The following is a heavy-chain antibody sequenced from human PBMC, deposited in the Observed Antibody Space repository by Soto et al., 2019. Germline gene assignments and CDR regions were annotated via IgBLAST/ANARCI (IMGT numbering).Heavy chain of an antibody. CDR2: IYYSGST. D-gene: IGHD1-26*01. J-gene: IGHJ4*02. CDR1: GGSISSGGYY. Sequence: QVQLQESGPRLVKPSQTLSLTCTVSGGSISSGGYYWSWIRQHPGKGLEWIGYIYYSGSTYYNPSLKSRVTISVDTSKNQFSLKLSSVTAADTAVYYCAREDLSPGTADYWGQGTLVTVSS. V-gene: IGHV4-31*03. CDR3: AREDLSPGTADY.